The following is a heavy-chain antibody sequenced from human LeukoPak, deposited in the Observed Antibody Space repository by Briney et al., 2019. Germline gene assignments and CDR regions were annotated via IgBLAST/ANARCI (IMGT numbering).Heavy chain of an antibody. D-gene: IGHD4-17*01. CDR3: ARLRVFLPIDYGAKGGYYFDY. CDR1: GGSISSSSYY. J-gene: IGHJ4*02. CDR2: IYYSGST. Sequence: SETLSLTCTVSGGSISSSSYYWGWLRQPPGTGLEWIGSIYYSGSTYYNPSLESRVTISVDTSKNQFSLKLSSVTAADTAVYYCARLRVFLPIDYGAKGGYYFDYWGQGTLVTVSS. V-gene: IGHV4-39*01.